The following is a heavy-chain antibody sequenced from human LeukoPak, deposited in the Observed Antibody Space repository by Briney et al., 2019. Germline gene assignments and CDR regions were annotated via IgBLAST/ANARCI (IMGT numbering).Heavy chain of an antibody. V-gene: IGHV4-34*01. J-gene: IGHJ4*02. CDR2: IYHSGNT. CDR3: ARAGDYFDY. Sequence: SETLSLTCAVYGGSFSGYYWSWIRQPPGKGLEWIGNIYHSGNTYYSPSLKSRVTMSVDKSRNQFSLKLSSVTAADTAVYYCARAGDYFDYWGQGTLVTVSS. CDR1: GGSFSGYY.